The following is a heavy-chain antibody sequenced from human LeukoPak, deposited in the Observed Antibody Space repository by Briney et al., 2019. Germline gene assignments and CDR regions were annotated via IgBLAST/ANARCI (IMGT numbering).Heavy chain of an antibody. Sequence: SETLSLTCTVSEASISSYYWIWIRQSPGKGLEWIGYIYYSGSTNYNPSLKSRVTISADTSKNQFSLKLSSVTAADTAVYYCARTGAVAVPFDYWGQGTLVTVSS. CDR1: EASISSYY. CDR2: IYYSGST. V-gene: IGHV4-59*12. CDR3: ARTGAVAVPFDY. D-gene: IGHD6-19*01. J-gene: IGHJ4*02.